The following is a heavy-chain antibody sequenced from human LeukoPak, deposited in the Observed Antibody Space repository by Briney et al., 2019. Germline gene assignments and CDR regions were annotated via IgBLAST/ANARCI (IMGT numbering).Heavy chain of an antibody. Sequence: GGSLRLSCTASGFTFSSYWMSWVRQAPGKGLEWAASIRQDASEKYYVDSVKGRFTISRDNPKNSLYLQMNSLRAEDTAVYYCAWYCSTTTCYVDIWGQGTMVTVSS. CDR2: IRQDASEK. V-gene: IGHV3-7*01. CDR1: GFTFSSYW. D-gene: IGHD2-2*01. CDR3: AWYCSTTTCYVDI. J-gene: IGHJ3*02.